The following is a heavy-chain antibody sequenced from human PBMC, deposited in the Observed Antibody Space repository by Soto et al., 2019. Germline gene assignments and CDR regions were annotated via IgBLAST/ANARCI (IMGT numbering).Heavy chain of an antibody. J-gene: IGHJ5*02. CDR1: GFTFSSYA. CDR3: AKDYWLRNWFDP. Sequence: LRLSCAASGFTFSSYAMSWVRQAPGKGLEWVSAISGSGGSTYYADSVKGRFTISRDNSKNTLYLQMNSLRAEDTAVYYCAKDYWLRNWFDPWGQGTLVTVSS. D-gene: IGHD5-12*01. CDR2: ISGSGGST. V-gene: IGHV3-23*01.